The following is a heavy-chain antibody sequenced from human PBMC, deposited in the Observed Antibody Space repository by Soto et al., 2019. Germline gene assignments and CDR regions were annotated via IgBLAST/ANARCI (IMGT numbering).Heavy chain of an antibody. CDR2: MSPNTGTI. Sequence: ASVKVSCKASGYTFTSYDINWVRQATGQGPEWMGWMSPNTGTIVYAQKFQGRVTMTRNTSTSTAYMTLSSLRSEDTAVYYCARDRPGIKTYEAFDIWGQGTTVTVSS. CDR1: GYTFTSYD. V-gene: IGHV1-8*01. D-gene: IGHD1-20*01. J-gene: IGHJ3*02. CDR3: ARDRPGIKTYEAFDI.